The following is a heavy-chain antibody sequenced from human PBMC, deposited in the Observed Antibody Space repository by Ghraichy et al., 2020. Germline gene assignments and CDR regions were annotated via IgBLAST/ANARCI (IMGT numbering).Heavy chain of an antibody. J-gene: IGHJ6*01. Sequence: GGSLRLSCVASGFTFKSYAMSWVRQSPGKGLEWVSSVNAGGTTSHYADSVRGRFTISRDNSQKTLYLQMNGLRVDDTAVYYCAKEAADYEIGNYFYYGMDVWGQGTAVTVSP. D-gene: IGHD4-17*01. CDR2: VNAGGTTS. V-gene: IGHV3-23*01. CDR3: AKEAADYEIGNYFYYGMDV. CDR1: GFTFKSYA.